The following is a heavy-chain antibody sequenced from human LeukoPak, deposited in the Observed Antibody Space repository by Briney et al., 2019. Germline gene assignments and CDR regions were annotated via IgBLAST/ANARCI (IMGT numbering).Heavy chain of an antibody. CDR1: GGSISSGSYY. CDR2: IYTSGST. V-gene: IGHV4-61*02. Sequence: SETLSLTCTVSGGSISSGSYYWSWIRQAAGKGLEWIGRIYTSGSTNYNPSLKSRVTISVDTSKNQFSLKLSSVTAADTAVYYCAREYGYCSSTSCYTGAFDIWGQGTMVTVSS. CDR3: AREYGYCSSTSCYTGAFDI. J-gene: IGHJ3*02. D-gene: IGHD2-2*02.